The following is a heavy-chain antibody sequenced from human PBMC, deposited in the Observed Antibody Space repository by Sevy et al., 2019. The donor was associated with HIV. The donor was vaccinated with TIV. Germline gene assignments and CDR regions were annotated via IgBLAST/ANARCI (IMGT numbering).Heavy chain of an antibody. Sequence: ASVKVSCKASGYTFTSYYMHWVRQAPGQGLEWMGIINPSGGSTSYAQKFQGRVTMTRDTSTSTVYMELSSLRSEDTAVYYCARVRELGVFGVVIPMGGQAFDIWGLGTMVTVSS. CDR1: GYTFTSYY. J-gene: IGHJ3*02. CDR2: INPSGGST. D-gene: IGHD3-3*01. CDR3: ARVRELGVFGVVIPMGGQAFDI. V-gene: IGHV1-46*03.